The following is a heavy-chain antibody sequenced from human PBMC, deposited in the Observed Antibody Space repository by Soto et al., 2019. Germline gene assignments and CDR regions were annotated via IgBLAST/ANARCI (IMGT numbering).Heavy chain of an antibody. Sequence: QVQLQESGPGLVKPSQTLSLTCTVSGGTINSDDYSWSWIRQHPGKGLEWIGYIHSSGNTYSNPSLKRRAAISADTSKNQFSLRLSSVTAADPAIYFCARRNTRRGFDYWGQGTQVTVSS. CDR1: GGTINSDDYS. D-gene: IGHD2-2*01. CDR3: ARRNTRRGFDY. J-gene: IGHJ4*02. V-gene: IGHV4-31*03. CDR2: IHSSGNT.